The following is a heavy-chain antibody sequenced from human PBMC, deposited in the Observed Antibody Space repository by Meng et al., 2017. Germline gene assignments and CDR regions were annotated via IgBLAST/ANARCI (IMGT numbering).Heavy chain of an antibody. J-gene: IGHJ4*02. V-gene: IGHV3-30*01. D-gene: IGHD3-10*01. Sequence: RVEAGGGFAQPRRSLRPCCAASGVPFRCYAMHWGRQAPGKGLEWVAVISYDGSNKYYADSVKGRFTISRDNSKNTLYLQMNSLRAEDTAVYYCASMGYWGQGTLVTVSS. CDR3: ASMGY. CDR2: ISYDGSNK. CDR1: GVPFRCYA.